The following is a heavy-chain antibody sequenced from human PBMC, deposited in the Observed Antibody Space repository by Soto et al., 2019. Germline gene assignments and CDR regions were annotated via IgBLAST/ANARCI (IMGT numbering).Heavy chain of an antibody. CDR3: AKCLGRDDFWSGYPLYYYYGMDV. Sequence: GGSLRLSCATSGFTFSHYAMSWVRQAPGKGLEWVSGISGGGGSTYYADSVKGRFTISRDNSKNTLFLQMNSLRAEDSAVYYCAKCLGRDDFWSGYPLYYYYGMDVWGQGTTVTVSS. J-gene: IGHJ6*02. CDR2: ISGGGGST. V-gene: IGHV3-23*01. CDR1: GFTFSHYA. D-gene: IGHD3-3*01.